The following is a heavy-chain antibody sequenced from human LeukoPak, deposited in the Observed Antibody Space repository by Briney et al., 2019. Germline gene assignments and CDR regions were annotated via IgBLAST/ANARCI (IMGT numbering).Heavy chain of an antibody. Sequence: PGGSLRLSCAASGFTFDDYAKHWVRQAPGKGLEWVSAISGSGGSTYYADSVKGRFTISRDNAKNSLYLQMNSLRAEDTAVYYCARDFGWDYGHAFDIWGQGTMVTVSS. CDR1: GFTFDDYA. CDR2: ISGSGGST. J-gene: IGHJ3*02. V-gene: IGHV3-23*01. CDR3: ARDFGWDYGHAFDI. D-gene: IGHD4/OR15-4a*01.